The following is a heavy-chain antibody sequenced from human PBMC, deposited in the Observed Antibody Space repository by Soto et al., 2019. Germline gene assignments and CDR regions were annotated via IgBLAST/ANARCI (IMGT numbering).Heavy chain of an antibody. V-gene: IGHV1-46*01. D-gene: IGHD3-22*01. CDR2: INPSGGST. Sequence: QVQLVQSGADVKKPGASVKVSCKASGYTFTTYYIHWVRQAPGQGLEWMGIINPSGGSTNYAQKVQGRVTMTTDTSTSTAYMELRSLRSDDTAVYYCARGGDSSGYYDPWGQGTLVTVSS. J-gene: IGHJ5*02. CDR3: ARGGDSSGYYDP. CDR1: GYTFTTYY.